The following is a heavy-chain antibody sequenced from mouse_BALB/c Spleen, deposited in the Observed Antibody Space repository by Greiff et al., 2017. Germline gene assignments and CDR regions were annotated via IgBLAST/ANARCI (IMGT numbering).Heavy chain of an antibody. CDR2: ISSGGSYT. D-gene: IGHD2-4*01. CDR1: GFTFSSYA. V-gene: IGHV5-9-4*01. J-gene: IGHJ4*01. Sequence: EVQVVESGGGLVKPGGSLKLSCVASGFTFSSYAMSWVRQSPEKRLEWVAEISSGGSYTYYPDNVTGRFTISRDNAKNTLYLEMSSLRSEDTAMYYCARDDYDGGDYWGQGTSVTVSA. CDR3: ARDDYDGGDY.